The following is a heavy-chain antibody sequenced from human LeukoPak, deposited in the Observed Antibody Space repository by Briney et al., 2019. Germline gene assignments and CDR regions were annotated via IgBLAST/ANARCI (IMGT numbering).Heavy chain of an antibody. Sequence: GDSLRLPCAASGFSFNIYAMSWVRQAPGKGLEWVAAIDRSGGSTFYADSVKGRFTISKDNSKNTLYLQINSLRVDDTAIYYCARGSHGEHDSWGQGTLVTVSS. CDR3: ARGSHGEHDS. J-gene: IGHJ5*01. V-gene: IGHV3-23*01. CDR1: GFSFNIYA. CDR2: IDRSGGST. D-gene: IGHD4-17*01.